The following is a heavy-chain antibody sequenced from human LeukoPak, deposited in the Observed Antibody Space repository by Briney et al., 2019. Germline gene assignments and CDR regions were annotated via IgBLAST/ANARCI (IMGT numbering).Heavy chain of an antibody. D-gene: IGHD3-22*01. Sequence: GGSLRLSCAASGFTFSSYGMHWVRQAPGKGLEWVSYISSSSSTIYYADSVKGRFTISRDNSKNTLYLQMNSLRAEDTAVYYCAKDRGNSDYWYWGQGTLVTVSS. CDR2: ISSSSSTI. CDR1: GFTFSSYG. CDR3: AKDRGNSDYWY. V-gene: IGHV3-48*01. J-gene: IGHJ4*02.